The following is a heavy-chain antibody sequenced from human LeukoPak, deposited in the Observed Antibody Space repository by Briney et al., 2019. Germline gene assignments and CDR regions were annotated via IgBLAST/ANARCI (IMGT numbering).Heavy chain of an antibody. Sequence: SVKVSCKASGGTFSSYAISWVRQAPGQGLEWMGGIIPIFGTANYAQKFQGRVTITADESTSTAYMELSSLRSEDTAVYYCARVPRWLLRDYYFDYWGQGTLVTVSS. CDR2: IIPIFGTA. CDR1: GGTFSSYA. V-gene: IGHV1-69*13. D-gene: IGHD2-15*01. CDR3: ARVPRWLLRDYYFDY. J-gene: IGHJ4*02.